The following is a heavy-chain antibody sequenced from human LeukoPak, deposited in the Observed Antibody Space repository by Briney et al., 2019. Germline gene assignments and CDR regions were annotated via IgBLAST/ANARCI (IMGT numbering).Heavy chain of an antibody. Sequence: GGSLRLSCAASGFTFSSYAMSWVRQAPGKGLEWVSAISGSGGSTCYADSVKGRFTISRDNAKNSLYLQMNSLRAEDTAVYYCARVIEVPDYYYYMDVWGKGTTVTVSS. D-gene: IGHD3-10*01. J-gene: IGHJ6*03. CDR1: GFTFSSYA. CDR3: ARVIEVPDYYYYMDV. CDR2: ISGSGGST. V-gene: IGHV3-23*01.